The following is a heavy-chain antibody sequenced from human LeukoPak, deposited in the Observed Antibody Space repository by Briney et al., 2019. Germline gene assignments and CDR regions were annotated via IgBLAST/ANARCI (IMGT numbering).Heavy chain of an antibody. J-gene: IGHJ2*01. CDR1: GFTFTNYN. CDR3: AKDYSGDSSGPRGYFDL. V-gene: IGHV1-46*01. D-gene: IGHD6-19*01. CDR2: INPSGGST. Sequence: ASVKVSCKASGFTFTNYNMHWVRQAPGQGLEWMGIINPSGGSTNYAQNFQARVTMTRDTSTSTVYMELSSLRSEDTAVYYCAKDYSGDSSGPRGYFDLWGRGTLVTVSS.